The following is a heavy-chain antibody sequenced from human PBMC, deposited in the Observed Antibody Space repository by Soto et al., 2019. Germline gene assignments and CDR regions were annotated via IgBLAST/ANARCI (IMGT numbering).Heavy chain of an antibody. CDR3: ARLRRDWGDAFDL. D-gene: IGHD3-16*01. CDR1: GGSFCSSA. J-gene: IGHJ3*01. Sequence: SVKVSCKASGGSFCSSAISWVRQAPAQGLEWMGEIIPVFDKANYAQNFQGRLTITADEPTGTVFMQLSSLRSEDTAVYFCARLRRDWGDAFDLWGLGTLVTVSS. CDR2: IIPVFDKA. V-gene: IGHV1-69*13.